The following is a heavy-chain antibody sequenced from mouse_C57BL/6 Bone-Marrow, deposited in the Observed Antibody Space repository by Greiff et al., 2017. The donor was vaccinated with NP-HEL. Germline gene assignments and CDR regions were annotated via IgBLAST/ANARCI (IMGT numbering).Heavy chain of an antibody. D-gene: IGHD2-4*01. Sequence: QVQLQQSGAELARPGASVKLSCKASGYTFTSYGISWVKQRTGQGLEWIGGIYPRSGNTYYNEKFKGKATLTADKSSSTAYMELRSLTSEDSAVYFCARQNYYDYDGDYGGQGTTLTVSA. CDR3: ARQNYYDYDGDY. V-gene: IGHV1-81*01. J-gene: IGHJ2*01. CDR2: IYPRSGNT. CDR1: GYTFTSYG.